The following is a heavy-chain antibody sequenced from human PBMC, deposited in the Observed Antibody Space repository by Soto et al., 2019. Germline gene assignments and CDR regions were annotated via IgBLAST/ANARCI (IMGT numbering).Heavy chain of an antibody. Sequence: GGSLRLSCAASGFTFSDYYMSWIRQAPGKGLEWVSYISSSDSIVSYADSVKGRFTISRDNAKNSLYLRMNSLRAEDTAVYFCARDLGYYDSSGYFDYWGQGTLVTVSS. D-gene: IGHD3-22*01. CDR1: GFTFSDYY. V-gene: IGHV3-11*01. CDR3: ARDLGYYDSSGYFDY. CDR2: ISSSDSIV. J-gene: IGHJ4*02.